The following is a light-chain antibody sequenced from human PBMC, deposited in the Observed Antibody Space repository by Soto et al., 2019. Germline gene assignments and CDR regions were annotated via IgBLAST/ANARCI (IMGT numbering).Light chain of an antibody. CDR3: PHYNSYSEA. CDR2: RAS. J-gene: IGKJ1*01. V-gene: IGKV1-5*03. Sequence: DVQMSQSPSTLPASVGDRVTITCRATQSISNWLAWYQQKPGKAPKLXIYRASTLESGVPSRFSGSGSGTEFTLTISSLQHDDFATDYCPHYNSYSEAFGQGTKVDIK. CDR1: QSISNW.